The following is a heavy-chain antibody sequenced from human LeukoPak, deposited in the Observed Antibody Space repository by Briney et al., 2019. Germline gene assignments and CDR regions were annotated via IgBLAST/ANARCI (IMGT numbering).Heavy chain of an antibody. V-gene: IGHV4-61*02. CDR3: TAMIAVNAFDI. CDR2: IYSSGST. J-gene: IGHJ3*02. CDR1: GGSISRGSYY. Sequence: SETLSLTCTVSGGSISRGSYYWSWIRQPAGKGLEWIGRIYSSGSTNYNPSLKSRVTISVDTSKNQFSLKLSSVTAADTAVYYCTAMIAVNAFDIWGQGTMVTVSS. D-gene: IGHD3-22*01.